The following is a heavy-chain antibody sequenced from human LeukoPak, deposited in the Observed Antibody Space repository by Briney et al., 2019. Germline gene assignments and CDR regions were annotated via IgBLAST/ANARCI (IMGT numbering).Heavy chain of an antibody. Sequence: GGSLRLSCAASGFTVSSNYMSWVRQAPGKGLEWVSVIYSGGSTYYADPVKGRFTVSRDNSKNTLYLQMKSLRVDDTAIYYCAKDFTTAPGTVFHFDNWGQGTLVTVSS. CDR2: IYSGGST. V-gene: IGHV3-53*01. J-gene: IGHJ4*01. CDR3: AKDFTTAPGTVFHFDN. D-gene: IGHD1-1*01. CDR1: GFTVSSNY.